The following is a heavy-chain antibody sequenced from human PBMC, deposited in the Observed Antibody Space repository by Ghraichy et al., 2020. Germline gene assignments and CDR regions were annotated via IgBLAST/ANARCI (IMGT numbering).Heavy chain of an antibody. CDR2: IGGSGGRT. Sequence: GGSLRLSCAASGFTFSSYAMSWVRQAPGKGLEWVSSIGGSGGRTYYADSVKGRFTISRDNSKDTLYLQMNSLRAEDTATYYCAKAKNQYSSSPLDHWGQGTRVTVSS. D-gene: IGHD6-19*01. V-gene: IGHV3-23*01. J-gene: IGHJ4*02. CDR3: AKAKNQYSSSPLDH. CDR1: GFTFSSYA.